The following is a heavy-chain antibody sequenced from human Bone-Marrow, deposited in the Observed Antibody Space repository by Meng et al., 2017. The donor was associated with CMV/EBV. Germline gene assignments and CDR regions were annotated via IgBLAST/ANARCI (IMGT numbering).Heavy chain of an antibody. V-gene: IGHV3-30-3*01. J-gene: IGHJ4*02. CDR3: ARDFGWMFSSGWSRSGSLDY. CDR2: VSYDGSNK. CDR1: GFTFSSYA. Sequence: SLSLPCAASGFTFSSYAMHWVRQAPGKGLEWVAVVSYDGSNKYYADSVKGRFTISRDNSKNTLYLQMNSLRAEDTAVYYCARDFGWMFSSGWSRSGSLDYWGQGTLVTVSS. D-gene: IGHD6-19*01.